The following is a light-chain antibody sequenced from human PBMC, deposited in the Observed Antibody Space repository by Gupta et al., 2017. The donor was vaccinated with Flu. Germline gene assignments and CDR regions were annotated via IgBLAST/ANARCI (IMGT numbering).Light chain of an antibody. CDR1: QSVSSN. Sequence: ATLSVSPGERATLSCRASQSVSSNLAWYQQKPGQAPRLLIYGASTRDTGIPARFSGSGPGTEFTLTISSLQSEDFAVYYCQQYNNWPPLTFGGGTKVEIK. CDR2: GAS. V-gene: IGKV3-15*01. CDR3: QQYNNWPPLT. J-gene: IGKJ4*01.